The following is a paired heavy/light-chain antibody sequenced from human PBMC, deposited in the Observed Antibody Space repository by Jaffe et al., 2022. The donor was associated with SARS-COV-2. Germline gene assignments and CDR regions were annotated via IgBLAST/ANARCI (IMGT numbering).Heavy chain of an antibody. CDR3: ARAVQYCNNSTCYAGNWFDP. D-gene: IGHD2-2*01. V-gene: IGHV4-39*01. Sequence: QLQLQESGPGLVKPSATLSLTCSVSGGSISSRSYYWGWIRQSPGKGLEWIGSIFYSGSSYSNPSLKSRVTISVDTSKNQFSLKLSSVTAADTAVYYCARAVQYCNNSTCYAGNWFDPWGQGTLVTVSS. CDR1: GGSISSRSYY. J-gene: IGHJ5*02. CDR2: IFYSGSS.
Light chain of an antibody. CDR3: QQYYSTPQT. J-gene: IGKJ1*01. CDR2: WAS. Sequence: DIVMTQSPDSLAVSLGERATINCKSSQSVLYSSNKKNYLAWYQQKPGQPPKLLIYWASTRESGVPDRFSGSGSGTDFTLTISSLQAEDVAVYYCQQYYSTPQTFGQGTKVEIK. CDR1: QSVLYSSNKKNY. V-gene: IGKV4-1*01.